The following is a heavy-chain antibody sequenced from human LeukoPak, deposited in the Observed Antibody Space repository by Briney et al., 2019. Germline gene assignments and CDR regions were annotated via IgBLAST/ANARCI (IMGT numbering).Heavy chain of an antibody. D-gene: IGHD3-10*01. Sequence: PGGSLRLSCAASGFTFDDYAMHWVRQAPGKGLEWVSLISWDGGSTYYADSVEGRFTISRDNSKNSLYLQMNSLRAEDTALYYCAKDMWPGYYGSGSYTTSFDYWGQGTLVTVSS. CDR1: GFTFDDYA. V-gene: IGHV3-43D*03. CDR3: AKDMWPGYYGSGSYTTSFDY. CDR2: ISWDGGST. J-gene: IGHJ4*02.